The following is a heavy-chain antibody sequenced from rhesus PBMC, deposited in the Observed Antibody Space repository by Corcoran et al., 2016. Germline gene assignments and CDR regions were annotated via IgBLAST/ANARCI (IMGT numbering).Heavy chain of an antibody. J-gene: IGHJ4*01. Sequence: QLQLQESGPGLVKPSETLSVTCAVSGGSISSSYWSWIRQAPGKGLEWIGYIYGSGSSTNYNPSLKSRVARSVDTSKNQRSLKLSSVTAADTAVYYCARTKTGYSGSFHFDYWGQGVLVTVSS. CDR3: ARTKTGYSGSFHFDY. CDR1: GGSISSSY. V-gene: IGHV4-169*01. D-gene: IGHD6-25*01. CDR2: IYGSGSST.